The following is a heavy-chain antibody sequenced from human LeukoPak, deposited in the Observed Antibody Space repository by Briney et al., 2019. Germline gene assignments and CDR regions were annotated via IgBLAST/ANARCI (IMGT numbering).Heavy chain of an antibody. J-gene: IGHJ4*02. CDR1: GFTFSSYY. Sequence: GGSLRLSCAASGFTFSSYYMNWVRQAPGKGLXXXSSISNFGSYISYADSVKGRFAVSRDNAKNSLYLQMNSLRAEDTAVYYCARDRRAVTTTFDSWGQGTLLSVSS. CDR3: ARDRRAVTTTFDS. V-gene: IGHV3-21*01. CDR2: ISNFGSYI. D-gene: IGHD4-17*01.